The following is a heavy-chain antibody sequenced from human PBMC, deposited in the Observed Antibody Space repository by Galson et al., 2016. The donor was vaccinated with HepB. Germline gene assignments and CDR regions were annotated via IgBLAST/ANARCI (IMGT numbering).Heavy chain of an antibody. Sequence: SVKVSCKGSGYTFTSNDMHWVRKAPGQRLEWMGWINAGSGKTKYSQKFQGRVTITWDTSASTAYMDLSSLRSEDTAVYYCARGFPSATIDYWGQGTLVPVSS. D-gene: IGHD2-2*01. J-gene: IGHJ4*02. CDR2: INAGSGKT. CDR1: GYTFTSND. CDR3: ARGFPSATIDY. V-gene: IGHV1-3*01.